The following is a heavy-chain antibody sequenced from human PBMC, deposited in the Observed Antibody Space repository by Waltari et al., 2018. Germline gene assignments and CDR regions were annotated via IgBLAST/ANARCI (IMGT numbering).Heavy chain of an antibody. Sequence: QITLKESGPTLVKPTQTLTLTCSLSGFSISTNGVAVGWIRQPPGKALESLAIVYWDDDKLYSPSLRDRITITKDTYKNQVVRTMTNMDPVDTATYFCAHFSYRGSRLLDHWGQGAPVTVSS. CDR3: AHFSYRGSRLLDH. V-gene: IGHV2-5*02. J-gene: IGHJ4*02. CDR2: VYWDDDK. D-gene: IGHD1-26*01. CDR1: GFSISTNGVA.